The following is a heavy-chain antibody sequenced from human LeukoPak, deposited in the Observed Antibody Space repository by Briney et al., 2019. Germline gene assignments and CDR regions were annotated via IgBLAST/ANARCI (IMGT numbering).Heavy chain of an antibody. CDR3: ARVYSRALYN. D-gene: IGHD2-15*01. V-gene: IGHV3-7*01. Sequence: GGSLRLSCAASGFTFSTYWMTWVRQAPGKGLEWVADITQDGSEKYYVDSVKGRFTISRDNAKNSLYLHMNSLKVEDTAVYYCARVYSRALYNWGQGTLVTVSS. J-gene: IGHJ4*02. CDR2: ITQDGSEK. CDR1: GFTFSTYW.